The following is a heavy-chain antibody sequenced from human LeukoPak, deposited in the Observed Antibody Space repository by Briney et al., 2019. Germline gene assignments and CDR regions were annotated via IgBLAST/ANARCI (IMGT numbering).Heavy chain of an antibody. CDR2: IIPIFGTA. J-gene: IGHJ5*02. CDR3: ASGSYDSSGSFDP. D-gene: IGHD3-22*01. CDR1: GGTFSSYA. Sequence: SVKVSCKASGGTFSSYAISWVRQAPGQGLEWMGRIIPIFGTANYAQKFQGRVTITTDESTSTAYMELSSLRSEDTAVYYCASGSYDSSGSFDPWGQGTLVTVSS. V-gene: IGHV1-69*05.